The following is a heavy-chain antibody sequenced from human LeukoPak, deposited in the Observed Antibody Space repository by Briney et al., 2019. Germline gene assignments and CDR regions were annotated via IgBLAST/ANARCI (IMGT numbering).Heavy chain of an antibody. D-gene: IGHD3-22*01. CDR3: AKDYPYDSSGYGFDY. J-gene: IGHJ4*02. Sequence: GGSLRLSCAASGFTFSSYGMRWVRQAPSKGLEWVAVIWYDGSNKYYAGSVKGRFTISRDNSKNTLYLQMNSLRAEDTAVYYCAKDYPYDSSGYGFDYWGQGTLVTVSS. CDR1: GFTFSSYG. CDR2: IWYDGSNK. V-gene: IGHV3-33*06.